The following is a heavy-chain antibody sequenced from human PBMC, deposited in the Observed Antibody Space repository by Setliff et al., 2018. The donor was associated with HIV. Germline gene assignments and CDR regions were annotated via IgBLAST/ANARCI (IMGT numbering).Heavy chain of an antibody. J-gene: IGHJ4*02. D-gene: IGHD3-22*01. Sequence: ETLSLTCTVSGASISSGGYYWNWVRQAPGKGLEWVSGISGSGSSTYYADSVKGRFTISRDNSKNTVYLQMNSLRAEDTAEYYCAKELAASGLGYFDSWGRGILVTVSS. CDR2: ISGSGSST. CDR1: GASISSGGYY. CDR3: AKELAASGLGYFDS. V-gene: IGHV3-23*01.